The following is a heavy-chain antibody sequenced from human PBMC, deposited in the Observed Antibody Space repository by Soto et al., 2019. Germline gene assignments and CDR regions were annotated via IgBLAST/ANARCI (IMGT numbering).Heavy chain of an antibody. Sequence: QLQLQESGPGLVKPSETLSLTCTVSGGSVSSITYYWGWIRQPPGKGLAWIGTIYYSGSTYYNPSLKSRVTISVDTSKNQFSLKLTSVTAADTAVYYCARQRCGGGSCSEVVWGQGTLVTVSS. V-gene: IGHV4-39*01. CDR1: GGSVSSITYY. CDR2: IYYSGST. D-gene: IGHD2-15*01. CDR3: ARQRCGGGSCSEVV. J-gene: IGHJ4*02.